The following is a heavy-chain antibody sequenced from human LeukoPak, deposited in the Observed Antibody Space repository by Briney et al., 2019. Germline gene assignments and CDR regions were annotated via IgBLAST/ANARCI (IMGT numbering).Heavy chain of an antibody. CDR2: ISGSGGST. V-gene: IGHV3-23*01. D-gene: IGHD3-22*01. J-gene: IGHJ4*02. Sequence: GGSLRLSCAASGFTFSSYAMSWVRQAPGKGLEWVSAISGSGGSTYYADSVKGRFTISRDNSKNTLYLQMNSLRAEDTAVYYCAKSERITMIVVVPTHIDYWGQGTLVTVSS. CDR3: AKSERITMIVVVPTHIDY. CDR1: GFTFSSYA.